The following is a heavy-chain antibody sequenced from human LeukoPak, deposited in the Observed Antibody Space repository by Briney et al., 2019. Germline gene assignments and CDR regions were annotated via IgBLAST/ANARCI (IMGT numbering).Heavy chain of an antibody. Sequence: SETLSLTCTVSGGSVNSGGSYWTWIRQHPGKGLEWIGYISYSGNTYYSPSLKSRITISVDTSKNQFSLKLSSVTATDTAVYYWAGIGTGGAECWGQGTMVTVSS. CDR1: GGSVNSGGSY. CDR2: ISYSGNT. J-gene: IGHJ4*02. V-gene: IGHV4-31*02. D-gene: IGHD2-8*02. CDR3: AGIGTGGAEC.